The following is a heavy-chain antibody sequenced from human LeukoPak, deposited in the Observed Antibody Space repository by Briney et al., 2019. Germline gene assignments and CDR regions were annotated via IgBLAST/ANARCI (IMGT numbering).Heavy chain of an antibody. D-gene: IGHD4/OR15-4a*01. CDR3: AKEYGGNVDY. Sequence: GGSLRLSCAASGFTFSRYALNWARQAPGKGLEWVSAISGSGGSTYYADSVKGRFTISRDNSKNTLYLQMNSLRAEDTAVYYCAKEYGGNVDYWGQGTLVTVSS. CDR2: ISGSGGST. V-gene: IGHV3-23*01. J-gene: IGHJ4*02. CDR1: GFTFSRYA.